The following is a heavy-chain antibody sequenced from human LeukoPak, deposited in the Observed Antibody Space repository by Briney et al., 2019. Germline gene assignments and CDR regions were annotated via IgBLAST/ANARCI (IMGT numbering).Heavy chain of an antibody. Sequence: PSETLSLTCTVSGGSISSYYWSWIRQPPGKGLEWIGYIYYSGSTNYNPSLKSRVTISVDTSKNQFSLKLSSVTAADTAVYCCARHGYYYDSSGYYGFDYWGQGTLVTVSS. D-gene: IGHD3-22*01. V-gene: IGHV4-59*08. CDR1: GGSISSYY. CDR3: ARHGYYYDSSGYYGFDY. CDR2: IYYSGST. J-gene: IGHJ4*02.